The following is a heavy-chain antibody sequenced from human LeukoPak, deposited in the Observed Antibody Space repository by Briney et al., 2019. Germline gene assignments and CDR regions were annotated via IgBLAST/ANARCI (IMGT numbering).Heavy chain of an antibody. V-gene: IGHV4-4*07. Sequence: SETLSLTCTVSGVSISSYYWSWIRQPARKGLEWIGRIHTSGSTNYNPSLKSRVTMSVDTSKNQFSLKLSSVTAADTAVYYCARTGYYYDSSGYYYTDYWGQGTLVTVSS. CDR2: IHTSGST. D-gene: IGHD3-22*01. J-gene: IGHJ4*02. CDR3: ARTGYYYDSSGYYYTDY. CDR1: GVSISSYY.